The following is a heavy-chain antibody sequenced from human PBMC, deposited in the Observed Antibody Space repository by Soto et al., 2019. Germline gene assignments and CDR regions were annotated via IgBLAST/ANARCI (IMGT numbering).Heavy chain of an antibody. D-gene: IGHD2-15*01. CDR3: GTVWVADLVL. V-gene: IGHV4-34*01. J-gene: IGHJ3*01. CDR2: INHSGST. Sequence: SETLSLTCAVYGGSFSGYYWNWIRQPPGKGLEWIGEINHSGSTNYNPSLKSRVTLSVDTSKNQFSLKLSYVTDADPSVDDCGTVWVADLVLGGQGTM. CDR1: GGSFSGYY.